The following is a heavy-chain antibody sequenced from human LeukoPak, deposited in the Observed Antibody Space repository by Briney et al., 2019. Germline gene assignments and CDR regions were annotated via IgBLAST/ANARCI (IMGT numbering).Heavy chain of an antibody. Sequence: PSEILSLTCAVYGGSFSGYYWSWIRQPPGKGLEWIGEINHSGSTNYNPSLKSRVTISVDTSKNQFSLKLSSVTAADTAVYYCARGLLSSSWYFVDYWGQGTLVTVSS. CDR1: GGSFSGYY. J-gene: IGHJ4*02. V-gene: IGHV4-34*01. CDR2: INHSGST. CDR3: ARGLLSSSWYFVDY. D-gene: IGHD6-13*01.